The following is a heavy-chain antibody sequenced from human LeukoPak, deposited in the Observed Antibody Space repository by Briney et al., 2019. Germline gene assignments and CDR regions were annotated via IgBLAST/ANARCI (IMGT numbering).Heavy chain of an antibody. CDR1: GYTFTNYA. V-gene: IGHV1-3*01. Sequence: ASVKVSCKASGYTFTNYAIHWVRQAPGQRLEWMGWINAGNGNTKYSQKFQGRVTITRDTSASTAYMELSSLSSEDTAVYYCARDMSQYYCDYWGQGTLVTVSS. CDR2: INAGNGNT. J-gene: IGHJ4*02. CDR3: ARDMSQYYCDY.